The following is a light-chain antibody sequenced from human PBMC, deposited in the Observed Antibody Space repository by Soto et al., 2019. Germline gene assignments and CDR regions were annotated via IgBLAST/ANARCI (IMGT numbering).Light chain of an antibody. CDR2: EVS. J-gene: IGLJ2*01. Sequence: QSALTQPASVSGSPGQSITISCTGTSSDVGGYNYVSWYQQHPGKAPKLMIYEVSNRPSGVSNRFSGSKSGNTASLTISGLQAEDETEYYCSSYTSRSTLVFGGGTKVTDL. V-gene: IGLV2-14*01. CDR1: SSDVGGYNY. CDR3: SSYTSRSTLV.